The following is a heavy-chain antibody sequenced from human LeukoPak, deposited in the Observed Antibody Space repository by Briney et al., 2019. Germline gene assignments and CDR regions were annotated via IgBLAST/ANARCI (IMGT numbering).Heavy chain of an antibody. J-gene: IGHJ5*02. V-gene: IGHV3-7*02. CDR1: GFTFSSYW. D-gene: IGHD3-10*01. CDR3: ATNHYYGSGSFTWFDP. CDR2: IKQDGGEK. Sequence: PGGSLRLSCAASGFTFSSYWMSWVRQAPGKGLEWVANIKQDGGEKYYVDSVKGRFTISRDNAKNSLYLQMNSLRAEDPAVYYCATNHYYGSGSFTWFDPCGQATLVTASA.